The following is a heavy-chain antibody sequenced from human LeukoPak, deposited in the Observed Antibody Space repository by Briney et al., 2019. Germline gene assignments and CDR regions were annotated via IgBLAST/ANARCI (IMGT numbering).Heavy chain of an antibody. J-gene: IGHJ4*02. CDR3: AKGIAAAGKDY. V-gene: IGHV3-30*18. Sequence: QPGGSLRLSCAASGFTFSSYGMHWVRQAPGKGLEWVAVISYDGSNKYYADSVKGRFTISRDNSKNTLYLQMNSLGAEDTAVYYCAKGIAAAGKDYWGQGTLVTVSS. CDR1: GFTFSSYG. D-gene: IGHD6-13*01. CDR2: ISYDGSNK.